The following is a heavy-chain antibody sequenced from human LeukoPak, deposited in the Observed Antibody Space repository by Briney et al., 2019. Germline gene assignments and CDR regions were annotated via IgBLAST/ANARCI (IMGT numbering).Heavy chain of an antibody. CDR2: INHSGST. CDR3: AYSSDFQQH. Sequence: PETLSLTCAVYGGSFSDYYWSSFRQPPGKGLEWIGEINHSGSTNYNPSLKSRVTISVDTSKNQFSLKLSSVTAADTAVYYCAYSSDFQQHWGQGTLVTVSS. CDR1: GGSFSDYY. J-gene: IGHJ1*01. V-gene: IGHV4-34*01. D-gene: IGHD3-22*01.